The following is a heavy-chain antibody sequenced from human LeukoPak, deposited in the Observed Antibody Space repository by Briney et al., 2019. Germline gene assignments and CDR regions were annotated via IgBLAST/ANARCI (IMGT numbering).Heavy chain of an antibody. CDR2: NSGST. CDR3: ARGRAFDI. V-gene: IGHV4-38-2*02. Sequence: SETLSLTCTVSGYSISSGYFWGWIRQTPGKGLEWIGSNSGSTYYNPSLKSRVTMSVDTSKNQFSLKLSSVTAADTAVYYCARGRAFDIWGQGTMVTVSS. J-gene: IGHJ3*02. CDR1: GYSISSGYF.